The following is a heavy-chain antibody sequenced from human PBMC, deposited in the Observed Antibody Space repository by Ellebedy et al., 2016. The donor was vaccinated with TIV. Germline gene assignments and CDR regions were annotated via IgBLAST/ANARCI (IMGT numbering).Heavy chain of an antibody. D-gene: IGHD3-10*01. J-gene: IGHJ2*01. Sequence: GESLKISCAASGFSLPGSDLHWVRRPAGKGLEWVSASGAAGATYYPDSVRDRFTLSSESAKNSFYLQMNSLTAGDTAVYYCARGGPGGDNWFFGLWGRGTRATVSS. CDR3: ARGGPGGDNWFFGL. CDR1: GFSLPGSD. CDR2: SGAAGAT. V-gene: IGHV3-13*01.